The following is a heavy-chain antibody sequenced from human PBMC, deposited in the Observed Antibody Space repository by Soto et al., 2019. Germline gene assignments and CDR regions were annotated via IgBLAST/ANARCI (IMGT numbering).Heavy chain of an antibody. CDR3: TRANWYSEY. D-gene: IGHD7-27*01. V-gene: IGHV4-59*11. CDR2: IYYNGNT. Sequence: QVQQQESGPGLVKPSETLSLTCSVSGGSISNHYWSWIRQPPGKGLEWIGYIYYNGNTNYNPSLKSRVTMSVDTSRNQISLKLTTVTAADTAVYYCTRANWYSEYWGQGTLVTVSS. J-gene: IGHJ4*02. CDR1: GGSISNHY.